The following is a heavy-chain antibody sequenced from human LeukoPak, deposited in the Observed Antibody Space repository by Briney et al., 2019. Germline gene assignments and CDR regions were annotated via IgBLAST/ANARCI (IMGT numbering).Heavy chain of an antibody. D-gene: IGHD2-15*01. J-gene: IGHJ4*02. CDR2: IYYSGST. V-gene: IGHV4-59*01. Sequence: SETLSLTCAVYGGSFSGYYWSWIRQPPGKGLEWIGYIYYSGSTNYNPSLKSRVTISVDTSKNQFSLKLSSVTAADTAVYYCARDGGGFDYWGQGTLVTVSS. CDR1: GGSFSGYY. CDR3: ARDGGGFDY.